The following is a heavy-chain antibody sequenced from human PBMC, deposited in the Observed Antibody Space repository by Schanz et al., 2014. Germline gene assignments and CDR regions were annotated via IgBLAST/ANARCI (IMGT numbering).Heavy chain of an antibody. CDR1: GFPFSDYF. D-gene: IGHD3-10*02. J-gene: IGHJ4*02. Sequence: EVQLAESGGGLVQPGGSLRLSCTASGFPFSDYFMAWIRQPPGRGLEWVSFVHPGGSTYYPDSVKGRFTISRDSSKNTLYLQMNSLRPEDTAIYYCAKNQYDDVDLSSFYFDFWGQGTLVNVSS. CDR3: AKNQYDDVDLSSFYFDF. CDR2: VHPGGST. V-gene: IGHV3-66*01.